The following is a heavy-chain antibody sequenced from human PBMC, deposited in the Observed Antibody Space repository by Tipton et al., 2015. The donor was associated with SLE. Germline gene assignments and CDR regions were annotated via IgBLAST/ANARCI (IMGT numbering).Heavy chain of an antibody. Sequence: SLRLSCAASGFTFRTYAMAWVRQSPGKGLEWVSLISGGGGSTHYADSVRGRFTISRGNSKNTLSLQLNTLRADDTAIYYCAKDRYCGGGTCFASYFDLWGQGTPVTVSS. CDR3: AKDRYCGGGTCFASYFDL. V-gene: IGHV3-23*01. J-gene: IGHJ4*02. CDR1: GFTFRTYA. D-gene: IGHD2-21*01. CDR2: ISGGGGST.